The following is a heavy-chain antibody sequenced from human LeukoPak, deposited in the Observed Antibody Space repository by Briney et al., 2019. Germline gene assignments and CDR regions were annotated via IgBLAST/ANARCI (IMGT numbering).Heavy chain of an antibody. CDR3: AGYGNYWDWYFDL. Sequence: SETLSLTCTVSGGSISSYYWSWIRQPPGKGLEWIGYIYYSGSTNYNPSLKSRVTISVDTSKNQFSLRLTSVTAADTAVYYCAGYGNYWDWYFDLWGRGTLVTVSS. V-gene: IGHV4-59*01. J-gene: IGHJ2*01. D-gene: IGHD4-11*01. CDR1: GGSISSYY. CDR2: IYYSGST.